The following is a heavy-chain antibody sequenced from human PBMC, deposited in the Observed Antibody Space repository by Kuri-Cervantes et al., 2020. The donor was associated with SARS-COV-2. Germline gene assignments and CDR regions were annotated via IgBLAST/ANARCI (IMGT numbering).Heavy chain of an antibody. CDR2: IYSGGST. V-gene: IGHV3-53*01. CDR3: ARDSSRITIFGVVTRYGMDA. Sequence: GGSLRLSCAASGFTVSSNYMSWVRQAPGKGLEWVSVIYSGGSTYYADSVKGRFTISRDNAKNSLYLQMNSLRAEETAVYYCARDSSRITIFGVVTRYGMDAWAQGPS. D-gene: IGHD3-3*01. CDR1: GFTVSSNY. J-gene: IGHJ6*02.